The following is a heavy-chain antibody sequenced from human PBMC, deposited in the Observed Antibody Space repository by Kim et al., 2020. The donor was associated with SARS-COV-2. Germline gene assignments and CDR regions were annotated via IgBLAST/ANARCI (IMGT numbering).Heavy chain of an antibody. CDR3: ARQPVYCTNGVCDYDAFDI. J-gene: IGHJ3*02. V-gene: IGHV4-39*01. Sequence: SETLFLTCTVSGGSISSSSYYWGWIRQPPGKGLEWIGSIYYSGSTYYNPSLKSRVTISVDTSKNQFSLKLSSVTDADTAVYYCARQPVYCTNGVCDYDAFDIWGQGTMVTVSS. CDR2: IYYSGST. D-gene: IGHD2-8*01. CDR1: GGSISSSSYY.